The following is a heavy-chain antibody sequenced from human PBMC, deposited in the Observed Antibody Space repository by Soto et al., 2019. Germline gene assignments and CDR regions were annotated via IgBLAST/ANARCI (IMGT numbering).Heavy chain of an antibody. CDR3: AREGYCSGCSCYAFDP. V-gene: IGHV4-59*01. J-gene: IGHJ5*02. CDR2: IYYSGST. D-gene: IGHD2-15*01. CDR1: GGSISSYY. Sequence: QAQLQESGPGLVKPSETLSLTCTVSGGSISSYYWSWIRQHPGKGLEWIGYIYYSGSTNYNPSLKSRVSISVDTSKNQFSLNLSSVTAADTAVYYCAREGYCSGCSCYAFDPWGQRTLVTVSS.